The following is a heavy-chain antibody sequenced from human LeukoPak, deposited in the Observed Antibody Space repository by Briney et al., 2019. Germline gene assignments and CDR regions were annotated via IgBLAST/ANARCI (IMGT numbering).Heavy chain of an antibody. V-gene: IGHV3-48*03. J-gene: IGHJ4*02. D-gene: IGHD3-16*02. CDR2: ISSSGSTI. Sequence: GGSLRLXCAASGFTFSSYEVNWVRQAPGKELEWVSYISSSGSTIYYADSVKGRFTISRDNAKNSLYLQMNSLRAEDTAVYYCARDRGYDYVWGSYRTYYFDYWGQGTLVTVSS. CDR1: GFTFSSYE. CDR3: ARDRGYDYVWGSYRTYYFDY.